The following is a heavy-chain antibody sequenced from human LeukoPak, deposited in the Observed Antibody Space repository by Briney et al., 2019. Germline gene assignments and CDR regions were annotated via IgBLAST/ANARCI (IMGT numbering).Heavy chain of an antibody. D-gene: IGHD3-22*01. J-gene: IGHJ4*02. CDR2: IYTSGST. CDR1: GGSISSGSYY. Sequence: PSETLSLTCTVSGGSISSGSYYWSWIRQPAGKGLEWIGRIYTSGSTNYNPSLKSRVTISVDTSKNQFSLKLSSVTAADTAVYYCARDPRDYYDSSGYQGMVYWGQGTLVTVSS. V-gene: IGHV4-61*02. CDR3: ARDPRDYYDSSGYQGMVY.